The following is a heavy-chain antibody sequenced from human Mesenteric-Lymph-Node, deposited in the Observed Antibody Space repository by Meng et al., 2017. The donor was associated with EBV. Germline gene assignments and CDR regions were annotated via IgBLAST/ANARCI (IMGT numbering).Heavy chain of an antibody. Sequence: QVQLVQCVVEVKKPGASVKVSCKASGYTFTSYGISWVRQAPGQGLEWMGWISPHNSDTNYAQKLQGRVTMTTDTSTSTAYMELRSLRSDDTAVYYCTRDGYNRDFDYWGQGTLVTVSS. J-gene: IGHJ4*02. CDR2: ISPHNSDT. CDR3: TRDGYNRDFDY. D-gene: IGHD5-24*01. V-gene: IGHV1-18*01. CDR1: GYTFTSYG.